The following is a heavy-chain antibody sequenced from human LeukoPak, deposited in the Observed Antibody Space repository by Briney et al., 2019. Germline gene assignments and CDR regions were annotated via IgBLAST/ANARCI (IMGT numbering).Heavy chain of an antibody. J-gene: IGHJ4*02. D-gene: IGHD3-22*01. Sequence: ASVKVSCKASGYTFTGYYMHWVRQAPGQGLEWMGWINPNSGGTNYAQKFQGRVTMTEDTSTDTAYMELSSLRSEDTAVYYCATSYSSGYQAGFPTDYWGQGTLVTVSS. V-gene: IGHV1-2*02. CDR2: INPNSGGT. CDR3: ATSYSSGYQAGFPTDY. CDR1: GYTFTGYY.